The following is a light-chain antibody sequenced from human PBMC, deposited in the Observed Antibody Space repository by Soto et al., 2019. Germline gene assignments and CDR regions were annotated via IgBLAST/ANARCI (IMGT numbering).Light chain of an antibody. Sequence: DIVLTQSADAVAVSLGERATINCKSSQSVLFSINKENYLAWYHQKPGEPPKLLIYWASIRESGVPTRFSGSASGSNVTLAISSLQAEDAAVYYCQQYGITPPTFGLGTKVEVK. J-gene: IGKJ1*01. CDR3: QQYGITPPT. CDR2: WAS. V-gene: IGKV4-1*01. CDR1: QSVLFSINKENY.